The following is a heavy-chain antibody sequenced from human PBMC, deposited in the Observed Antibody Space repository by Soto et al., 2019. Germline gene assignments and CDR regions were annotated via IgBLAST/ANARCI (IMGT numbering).Heavy chain of an antibody. Sequence: QVQLVQSGAEVKKPGASVKVSCKVSGYTFTDYYLHWVRQAPGQGREWMGCINPNPGDTRFPQKVEGRLTLTRHTHIRTGYMDLNSLGSDDTALYYCVREDSSGPYIVQNWFGSWGPGALVTVSS. J-gene: IGHJ5*01. D-gene: IGHD2-15*01. CDR1: GYTFTDYY. V-gene: IGHV1-2*02. CDR2: INPNPGDT. CDR3: VREDSSGPYIVQNWFGS.